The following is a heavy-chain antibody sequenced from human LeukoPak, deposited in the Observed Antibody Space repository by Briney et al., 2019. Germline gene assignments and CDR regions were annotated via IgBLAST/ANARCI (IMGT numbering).Heavy chain of an antibody. CDR1: GFTVSSNY. V-gene: IGHV3-53*01. CDR2: IYSGGST. J-gene: IGHJ4*02. Sequence: GGSLRLSCAASGFTVSSNYMSWVRQAPGKGLEWVSVIYSGGSTYYADSVKGRFTISRDNSKNTLYLHMNSLRAEDTAVYYCARTNWNYSADYWGQGTLVTVSS. D-gene: IGHD1-7*01. CDR3: ARTNWNYSADY.